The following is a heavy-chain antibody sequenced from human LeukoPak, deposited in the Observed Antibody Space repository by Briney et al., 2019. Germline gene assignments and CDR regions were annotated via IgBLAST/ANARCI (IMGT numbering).Heavy chain of an antibody. D-gene: IGHD4-11*01. CDR2: IIPIFGTA. Sequence: SVKVSCKASGGTFSSYAISWVRQAPGQGLEWMGGIIPIFGTANYAQKFQGRVTITADESTSTAYMELSSLNSEDTAVYYCARATVTTKGPFDYWGQGTLVTVSS. CDR3: ARATVTTKGPFDY. CDR1: GGTFSSYA. V-gene: IGHV1-69*13. J-gene: IGHJ4*02.